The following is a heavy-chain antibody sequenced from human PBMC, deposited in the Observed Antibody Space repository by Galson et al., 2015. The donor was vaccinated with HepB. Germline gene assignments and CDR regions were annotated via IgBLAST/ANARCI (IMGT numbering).Heavy chain of an antibody. D-gene: IGHD3-16*01. CDR1: GGSVSSGDHS. Sequence: QVQLQESGPGLVKPSETLSLTCTVSGGSVSSGDHSWTWIRQTPGKGLEWIGYIYFTESTNYNPSLKGRVTISLDTPKNQFSLELTSVTAADTAVYYCARDWALMITFGGLDPWGQGTLVTVSS. J-gene: IGHJ5*02. CDR2: IYFTEST. CDR3: ARDWALMITFGGLDP. V-gene: IGHV4-30-4*01.